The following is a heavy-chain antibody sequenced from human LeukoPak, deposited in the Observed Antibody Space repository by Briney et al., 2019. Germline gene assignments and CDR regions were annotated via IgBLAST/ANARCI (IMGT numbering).Heavy chain of an antibody. CDR2: INPNSGGT. V-gene: IGHV1-2*02. J-gene: IGHJ4*02. Sequence: ASVKVSCKASGYTFTGYYMHWVRQAPGQGLEWMGWINPNSGGTNYAQKFQGRVTMTRDTSISTAYMELSRLRSDDTAVYYCARRWGKSSGYDYWGQGTLVTVSS. CDR3: ARRWGKSSGYDY. CDR1: GYTFTGYY. D-gene: IGHD3-22*01.